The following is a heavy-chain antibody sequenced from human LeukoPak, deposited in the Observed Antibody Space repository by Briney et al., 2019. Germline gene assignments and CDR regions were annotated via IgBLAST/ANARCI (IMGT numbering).Heavy chain of an antibody. Sequence: PGGSLRLSCAASGFTFSSYEMNWVRQAPGKGLEWVSYISSSGSTIYYADSVKGRFTISRDNAKNSLYLQMNSLRAEDTAVYYCARDSSGSYWGGFDYWGRGTLVTVSS. D-gene: IGHD1-26*01. CDR1: GFTFSSYE. J-gene: IGHJ4*02. V-gene: IGHV3-48*03. CDR2: ISSSGSTI. CDR3: ARDSSGSYWGGFDY.